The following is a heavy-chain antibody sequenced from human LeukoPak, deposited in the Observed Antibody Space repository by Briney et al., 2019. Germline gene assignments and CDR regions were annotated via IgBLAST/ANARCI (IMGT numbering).Heavy chain of an antibody. D-gene: IGHD6-19*01. V-gene: IGHV4-61*02. Sequence: PSETLSLTCTVSGGSISSGSYYWSWIRQPAGKGLEWIGRIYTSGSTNYNPSLQSRVTISVDTSKNQFSLKLSSVTAADTAVYYCARKQWVEYYFESWGQGNLVTVPS. CDR2: IYTSGST. J-gene: IGHJ4*02. CDR1: GGSISSGSYY. CDR3: ARKQWVEYYFES.